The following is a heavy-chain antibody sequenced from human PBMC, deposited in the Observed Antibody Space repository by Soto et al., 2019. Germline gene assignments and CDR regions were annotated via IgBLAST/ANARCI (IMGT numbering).Heavy chain of an antibody. CDR3: ARPNCSSACFYSDGHY. CDR1: GGTFSSYC. V-gene: IGHV1-69*06. D-gene: IGHD2-2*01. Sequence: SERVSRKGSGGTFSSYCINLVRQPPGEELEWMGGIIPIFGTANYAHKFQGRVTITADKSTSTAYMELSSLRSEDTAVHYCARPNCSSACFYSDGHY. CDR2: IIPIFGTA. J-gene: IGHJ4*01.